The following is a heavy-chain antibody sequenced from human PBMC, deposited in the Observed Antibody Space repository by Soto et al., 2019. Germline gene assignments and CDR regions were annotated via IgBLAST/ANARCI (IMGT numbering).Heavy chain of an antibody. CDR3: ARGMTPQDY. J-gene: IGHJ4*02. CDR2: IYHSGTT. D-gene: IGHD2-8*01. Sequence: SKTLSLTCNVSGFSISSGFFWGWVRQPPGKGLEWIGAIYHSGTTYFNPSLKSRVTMAIDTSKNQFSLSLASVAAADTAMYYCARGMTPQDYWGQGTLVTVS. V-gene: IGHV4-38-2*02. CDR1: GFSISSGFF.